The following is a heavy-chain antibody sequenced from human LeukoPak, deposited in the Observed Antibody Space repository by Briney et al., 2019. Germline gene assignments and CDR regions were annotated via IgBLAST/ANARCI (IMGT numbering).Heavy chain of an antibody. CDR2: ISYDGSSK. Sequence: GGSLRLSCAASGFTFSSYEMHWVRQAPGKGLEWVAIISYDGSSKYYADSVKGRFTLSRDNSKNMLYLQMNSLRADDTAVYYCARESLGGSWFDYWGQGTLVTVSS. CDR1: GFTFSSYE. D-gene: IGHD6-13*01. V-gene: IGHV3-30*04. CDR3: ARESLGGSWFDY. J-gene: IGHJ4*02.